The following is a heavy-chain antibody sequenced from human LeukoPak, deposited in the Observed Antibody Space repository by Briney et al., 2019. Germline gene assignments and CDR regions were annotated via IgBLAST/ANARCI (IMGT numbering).Heavy chain of an antibody. V-gene: IGHV1-46*01. CDR3: ARDPGIAVAGPPYWYFDL. D-gene: IGHD6-19*01. J-gene: IGHJ2*01. Sequence: ASVKVSCKASGYTFTSYYMHWVRQAPGQGLEWMGIINPSGGSTSYAQKFQGRVTMTRDTSTSTVYMELSRLRSEDTAVYYCARDPGIAVAGPPYWYFDLWGRGTLVTVSS. CDR2: INPSGGST. CDR1: GYTFTSYY.